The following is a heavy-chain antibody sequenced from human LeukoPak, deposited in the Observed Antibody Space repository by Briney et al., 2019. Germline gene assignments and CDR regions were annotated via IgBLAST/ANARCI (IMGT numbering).Heavy chain of an antibody. J-gene: IGHJ3*02. CDR1: GGSISSSSYY. CDR2: IYYSGST. Sequence: PSETLSLTCTVSGGSISSSSYYWGWIRQPPGKGLEWIGSIYYSGSTYYNPSLKSRVTISVDTSKNQFSLKLSSVTAADTAVYYCARDPRNRVGRFGEPVHIWGQGTMVTVSS. CDR3: ARDPRNRVGRFGEPVHI. D-gene: IGHD3-10*01. V-gene: IGHV4-39*07.